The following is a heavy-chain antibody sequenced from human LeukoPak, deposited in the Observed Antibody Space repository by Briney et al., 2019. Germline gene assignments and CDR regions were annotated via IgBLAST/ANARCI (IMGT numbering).Heavy chain of an antibody. CDR3: ARAGSTVVVPAAISDWFDP. J-gene: IGHJ5*02. V-gene: IGHV1-8*01. CDR1: GYTFTSYD. D-gene: IGHD2-2*01. CDR2: MNPNSGNT. Sequence: GASVKVSCKASGYTFTSYDINWVRQATGQGLEWMGWMNPNSGNTGYAQKFQGRVTMTRNTSISTAYMELSSLRSEDTAVYYCARAGSTVVVPAAISDWFDPWGQGTLVTVSS.